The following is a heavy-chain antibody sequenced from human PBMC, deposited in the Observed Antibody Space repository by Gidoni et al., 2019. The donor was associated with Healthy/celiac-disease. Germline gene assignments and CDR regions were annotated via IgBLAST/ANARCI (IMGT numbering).Heavy chain of an antibody. D-gene: IGHD2-2*01. J-gene: IGHJ4*02. V-gene: IGHV1-69*08. CDR1: GGTFSSYT. CDR2: IIPILGIA. CDR3: ARDLGYCSSTSCYEVGY. Sequence: QVQLVQSGAEVKKPGSSVTVSCKASGGTFSSYTISWVRQAPGQGLEWMGRIIPILGIANYAQKFQGRVTITADKSTSTAYMELSSLRSEDTAVYYCARDLGYCSSTSCYEVGYWGQGTLVTVSS.